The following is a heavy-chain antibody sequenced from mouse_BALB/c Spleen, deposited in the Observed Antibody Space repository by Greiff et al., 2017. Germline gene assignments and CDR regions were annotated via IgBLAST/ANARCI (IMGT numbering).Heavy chain of an antibody. CDR1: GYTFTDYA. J-gene: IGHJ4*01. D-gene: IGHD2-1*01. Sequence: VQLQESGAELVRPGVSVKISCKGSGYTFTDYAMHWVKQSHAKSLEWIGVISTYYGDASYNQKFKGKATMTVDKSSSTAYMELARLTSEDSAIYYCAREGNYDFPYAMDYWGQGTSVTVSS. CDR2: ISTYYGDA. CDR3: AREGNYDFPYAMDY. V-gene: IGHV1S137*01.